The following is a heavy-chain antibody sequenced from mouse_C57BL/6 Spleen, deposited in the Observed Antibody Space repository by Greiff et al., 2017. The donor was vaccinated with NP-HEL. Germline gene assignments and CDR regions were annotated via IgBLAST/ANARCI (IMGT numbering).Heavy chain of an antibody. D-gene: IGHD2-3*01. Sequence: QVQLKQPGAELVRPGSSVKLSCKASGYTFTSYWMHWVKQRPIQGLEWIGNIDPSDSETHYNQKFKDKATLTVDKSSSTAYMQLSSLTSEDSAVYYCARHDGYYSYYFDYWGQGTTLTVSS. CDR2: IDPSDSET. CDR1: GYTFTSYW. CDR3: ARHDGYYSYYFDY. J-gene: IGHJ2*01. V-gene: IGHV1-52*01.